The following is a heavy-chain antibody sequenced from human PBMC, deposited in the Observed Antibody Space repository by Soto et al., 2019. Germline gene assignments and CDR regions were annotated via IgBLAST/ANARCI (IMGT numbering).Heavy chain of an antibody. CDR2: ISSSGSTI. V-gene: IGHV3-11*01. J-gene: IGHJ6*03. Sequence: PGGSLRLSCAASGFTFSDYYMSWIRQAPGKGLEWVSYISSSGSTIYYADSVKGRFTISRDNAKNSLYLQMNSLRAEDTAVYYCARDPPVTVPAAMMSYYYYYMDVWGKGTTVTVSS. CDR3: ARDPPVTVPAAMMSYYYYYMDV. D-gene: IGHD2-2*01. CDR1: GFTFSDYY.